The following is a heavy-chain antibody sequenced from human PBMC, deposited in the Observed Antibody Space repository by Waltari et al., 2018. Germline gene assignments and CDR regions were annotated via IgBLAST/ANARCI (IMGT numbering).Heavy chain of an antibody. D-gene: IGHD5-12*01. CDR3: ATYIGASVGTAAFDV. Sequence: QLQLQESGPGLVTPSEPLSHSCSVSGGSISTPRHHWGWIRQPPGQGLEWIGTMSYDGATYTSPSLESRVALSRDTSKNQLSLTLASVTVADTAVYHCATYIGASVGTAAFDVWGQGTMVTVSS. CDR2: MSYDGAT. CDR1: GGSISTPRHH. J-gene: IGHJ3*01. V-gene: IGHV4-39*01.